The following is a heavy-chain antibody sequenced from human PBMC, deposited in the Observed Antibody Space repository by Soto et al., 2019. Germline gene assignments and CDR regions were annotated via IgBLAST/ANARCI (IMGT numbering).Heavy chain of an antibody. V-gene: IGHV1-18*01. CDR1: GYTFTSYG. Sequence: GASVKVSCKAPGYTFTSYGISWVRQAPGQGLEWMGWISAYSGNTNYAQKLQGRVTMTTDTSTSTAYMELRSLRSDDTAVYYCARPAAPIDYYYYGMDVWGQGTTVTVSS. J-gene: IGHJ6*02. D-gene: IGHD2-2*01. CDR2: ISAYSGNT. CDR3: ARPAAPIDYYYYGMDV.